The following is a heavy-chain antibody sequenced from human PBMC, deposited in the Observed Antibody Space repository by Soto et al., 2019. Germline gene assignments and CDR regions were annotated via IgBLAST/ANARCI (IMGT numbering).Heavy chain of an antibody. Sequence: PSETLSLTCTVSDGSVSSGSYYWTWIRQPPGKGLEWIGYIYSSGSTLYNPSLKSRVIISVATSMNQFSLKLSSVTAADTAVYYCARDSLALFDSWGQGTLVTVSS. CDR2: IYSSGST. J-gene: IGHJ4*02. CDR1: DGSVSSGSYY. CDR3: ARDSLALFDS. D-gene: IGHD5-12*01. V-gene: IGHV4-61*01.